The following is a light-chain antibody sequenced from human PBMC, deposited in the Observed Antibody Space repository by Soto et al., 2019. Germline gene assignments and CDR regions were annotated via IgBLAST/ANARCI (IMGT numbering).Light chain of an antibody. CDR2: WAS. CDR1: QSVLYSSNNKNY. Sequence: DIVMTQPPDSLAVSLGERATIYCKSSQSVLYSSNNKNYLAWYQQKPGQPPKLLIFWASTRESGVPDRFSGSGSGTDFTLTISSLQAEDVAVYYCQQYYNTPYTFGQGTKLEIK. V-gene: IGKV4-1*01. J-gene: IGKJ2*01. CDR3: QQYYNTPYT.